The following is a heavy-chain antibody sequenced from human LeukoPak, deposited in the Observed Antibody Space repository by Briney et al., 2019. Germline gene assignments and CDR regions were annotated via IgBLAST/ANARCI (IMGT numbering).Heavy chain of an antibody. CDR1: GGSIGSYY. D-gene: IGHD4-17*01. J-gene: IGHJ5*02. Sequence: PSETLSLTCTVSGGSIGSYYWSWIRQPPGKGLEWIGYIYSSGSTNYNPSLKSRVTISVDTSKNQFSLKLSSVTAADTAVYYCARHDYVRWFDPWGHGTLVTVSS. CDR3: ARHDYVRWFDP. V-gene: IGHV4-59*01. CDR2: IYSSGST.